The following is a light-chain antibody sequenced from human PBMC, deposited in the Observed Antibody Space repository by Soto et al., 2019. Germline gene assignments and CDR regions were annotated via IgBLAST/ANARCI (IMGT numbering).Light chain of an antibody. V-gene: IGKV1-5*01. CDR2: DAS. CDR1: QSISTW. CDR3: QQYNSHTWT. J-gene: IGKJ1*01. Sequence: DIHMTRSPSTLSASVGYIITLPCRASQSISTWLAWYQQKSGQAPNLLIYDASTLESGVPSRLRGSGYGTELTITISSLKTDDFETYYCQQYNSHTWTFGQGTKVDIK.